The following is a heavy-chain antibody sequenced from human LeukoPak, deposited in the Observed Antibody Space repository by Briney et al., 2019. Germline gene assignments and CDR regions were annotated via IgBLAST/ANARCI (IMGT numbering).Heavy chain of an antibody. V-gene: IGHV4-4*09. CDR3: ARRRNDWWENWFDP. D-gene: IGHD2-8*02. CDR2: IYTSGST. CDR1: GGSISSYY. Sequence: PSETLSLTCTVSGGSISSYYWGWIRQPPGKGLEWIGYIYTSGSTNYNPSLKSRVTISVDTSKNQFSLKLSSVTAADTAVYYCARRRNDWWENWFDPWGQGTLVTVSS. J-gene: IGHJ5*02.